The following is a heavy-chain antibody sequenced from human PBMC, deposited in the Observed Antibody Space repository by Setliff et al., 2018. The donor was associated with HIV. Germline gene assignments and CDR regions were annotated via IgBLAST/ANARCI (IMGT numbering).Heavy chain of an antibody. D-gene: IGHD3-22*01. CDR2: IYYSGST. J-gene: IGHJ4*02. CDR3: ARAIVVKDYDSSGLFDY. Sequence: SETLSLTCTVSRDSIRNGAYYWGWIRQPPGKGLEWIGSIYYSGSTYYNPSLKSRVTISVDTSKNQFSLKLSSVTAADTAVYYCARAIVVKDYDSSGLFDYWGQGTLVTVSS. V-gene: IGHV4-39*07. CDR1: RDSIRNGAYY.